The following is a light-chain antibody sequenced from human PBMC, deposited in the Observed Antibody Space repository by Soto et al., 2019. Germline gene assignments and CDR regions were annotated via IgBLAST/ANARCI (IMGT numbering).Light chain of an antibody. CDR1: SSNIGAGYD. CDR3: QSYDSRLSGWV. V-gene: IGLV1-40*01. Sequence: QSVLTQPPSVSGAPGQRVTISCTGSSSNIGAGYDVHWYQQLPGTAPKLLIHGNSNRPSGVPDRFSGSKSGTSASLAITGLQAEDEADYYCQSYDSRLSGWVFGGGTKLTVL. CDR2: GNS. J-gene: IGLJ3*02.